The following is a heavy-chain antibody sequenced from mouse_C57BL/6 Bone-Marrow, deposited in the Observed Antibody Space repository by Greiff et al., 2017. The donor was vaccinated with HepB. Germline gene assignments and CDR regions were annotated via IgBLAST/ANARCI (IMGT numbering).Heavy chain of an antibody. CDR2: IDPSDSYT. D-gene: IGHD2-1*01. CDR1: GYTFTSYW. J-gene: IGHJ4*01. CDR3: ASEVSYYAYYYSMDY. V-gene: IGHV1-69*01. Sequence: VQLQQPGAELVMPGASVKLSCKASGYTFTSYWMHWVKQRPGQGLEWIGEIDPSDSYTNYNQKFKGKSTLTVDKSSSTAYMQLSSLTSEDSAVYYCASEVSYYAYYYSMDYWGQGTSVTVSS.